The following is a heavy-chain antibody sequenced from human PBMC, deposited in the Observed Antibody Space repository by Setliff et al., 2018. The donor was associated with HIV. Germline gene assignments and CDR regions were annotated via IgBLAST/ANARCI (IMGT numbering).Heavy chain of an antibody. D-gene: IGHD6-13*01. J-gene: IGHJ3*02. CDR2: IIPIVGRV. CDR1: GGAISSYT. CDR3: ARVLKGYSSSYEAFDI. Sequence: ASVKVSCKASGGAISSYTVSWVRQAPGQGLEWMGGIIPIVGRVNYAQKFEARLTITADTSTNTAYMELSNLGSEDTAIYYCARVLKGYSSSYEAFDIWGQGTKVTVSS. V-gene: IGHV1-69*10.